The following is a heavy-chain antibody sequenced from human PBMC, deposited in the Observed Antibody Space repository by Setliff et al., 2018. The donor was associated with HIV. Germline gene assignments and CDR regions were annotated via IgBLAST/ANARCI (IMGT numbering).Heavy chain of an antibody. J-gene: IGHJ4*02. V-gene: IGHV4-38-2*02. CDR2: IYHSGST. Sequence: SETLSLTCAVSGYSISSGYYWGWIRQPPGKGLEWIGSIYHSGSTYYNPSLKSRVTISVDTSKNQFSLKLSSVTAADTAVYYCARDHGSGSYYPYYWGQGTLVTLSS. CDR1: GYSISSGYY. CDR3: ARDHGSGSYYPYY. D-gene: IGHD3-10*01.